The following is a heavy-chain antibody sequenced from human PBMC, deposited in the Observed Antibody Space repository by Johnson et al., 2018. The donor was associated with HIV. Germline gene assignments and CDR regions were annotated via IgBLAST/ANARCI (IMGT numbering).Heavy chain of an antibody. J-gene: IGHJ3*01. CDR3: AIPYYYETGAYH. CDR1: GFTFSSYY. CDR2: ISSNGGST. D-gene: IGHD3-22*01. V-gene: IGHV3-64*07. Sequence: VQLVESGGGVVQPGRSLRLSCAASGFTFSSYYMSWVRQAPGKGLEYVSAISSNGGSTYYADFVEGRFIISRDNSKNTLYLQMGSLRPEDMAVYYCAIPYYYETGAYHWGQGTIVTVSS.